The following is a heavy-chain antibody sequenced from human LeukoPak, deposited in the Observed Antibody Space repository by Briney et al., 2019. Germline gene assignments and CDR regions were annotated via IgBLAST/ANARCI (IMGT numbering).Heavy chain of an antibody. J-gene: IGHJ6*03. CDR3: ARAPVVPAASGHYYYYMDV. D-gene: IGHD2-2*01. Sequence: ASVKVSRKASGYTFTSYDINWVRQATGQGLEWMGWMNPNSGNTGYAQKFQGRVTMTRNTSISTAYMELSSLRSEDTAVYYCARAPVVPAASGHYYYYMDVWGKGTRSPSP. V-gene: IGHV1-8*01. CDR1: GYTFTSYD. CDR2: MNPNSGNT.